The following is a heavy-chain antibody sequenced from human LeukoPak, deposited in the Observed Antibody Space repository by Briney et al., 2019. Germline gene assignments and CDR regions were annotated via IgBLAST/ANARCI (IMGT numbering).Heavy chain of an antibody. CDR3: ARGSSSGGLFDH. D-gene: IGHD6-6*01. Sequence: SETLSLTCAVYGGSFSRYYWSWISQPPGKWLEWIGSIYHSGSTYYNPSLKSRVTISVDTSKNQFSLKLSSVTAADTAVYYCARGSSSGGLFDHWGQGTLVTVSS. V-gene: IGHV4-34*01. CDR1: GGSFSRYY. J-gene: IGHJ4*02. CDR2: IYHSGST.